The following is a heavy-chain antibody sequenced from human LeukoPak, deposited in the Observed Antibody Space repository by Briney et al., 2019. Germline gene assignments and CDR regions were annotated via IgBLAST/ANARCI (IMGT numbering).Heavy chain of an antibody. Sequence: SETLSLTCTVSGGSISSYYWSWIRQPAGKGLEWIGRIYTSGSTNYNPSLKSRVTMSVDTSKNQFSLKLSSVTAADTAVYYCARGGYYYDSSGYPFGYWGQGTLVTVSS. V-gene: IGHV4-4*07. CDR1: GGSISSYY. CDR2: IYTSGST. D-gene: IGHD3-22*01. CDR3: ARGGYYYDSSGYPFGY. J-gene: IGHJ4*02.